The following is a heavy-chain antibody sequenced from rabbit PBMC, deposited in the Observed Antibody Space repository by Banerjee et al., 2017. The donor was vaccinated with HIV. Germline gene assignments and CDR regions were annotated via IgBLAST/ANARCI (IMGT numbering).Heavy chain of an antibody. V-gene: IGHV1S40*01. CDR3: ARDLAGVIGWNFGL. CDR2: IYAGSSGST. Sequence: QSLEESGGDLVKPGASLTLTCTASGFSFSGGYYMCWVRQAPGKGLEWIACIYAGSSGSTEYAAWAKGRFTISKTSSTTVTLQMTSLTAADTATYFCARDLAGVIGWNFGLWGPGTLVTVS. D-gene: IGHD4-1*01. CDR1: GFSFSGGYY. J-gene: IGHJ4*01.